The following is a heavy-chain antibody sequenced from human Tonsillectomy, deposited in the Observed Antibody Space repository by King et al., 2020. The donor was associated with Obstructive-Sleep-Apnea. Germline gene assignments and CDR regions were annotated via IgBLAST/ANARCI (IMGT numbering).Heavy chain of an antibody. J-gene: IGHJ4*02. CDR1: GFTFDDYA. CDR3: ARGGYFLFDY. CDR2: ISWDGGTT. V-gene: IGHV3-43D*03. Sequence: VQLMESGGVVVQPGGSLRLSCAASGFTFDDYAMHWVRQPPGKGLEWVSLISWDGGTTYYADSVKGRFTISRDNSKNSLHLQMNSLGAEDTALYYCARGGYFLFDYWGQGTLVTVSS. D-gene: IGHD5-12*01.